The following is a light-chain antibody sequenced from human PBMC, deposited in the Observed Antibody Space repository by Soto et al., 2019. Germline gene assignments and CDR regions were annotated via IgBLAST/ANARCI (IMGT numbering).Light chain of an antibody. V-gene: IGKV3-20*01. CDR2: GAS. J-gene: IGKJ2*01. Sequence: EIVLTQSPGTLSLSPGERATLSCRATQSVSSSYLAWYQQKPGQAPRLLIYGASSRATGIPDRFSGSGSGTAFPLTFSRLEPEDVAVYYCQQYGSSAMFTFGQGTKLEIK. CDR3: QQYGSSAMFT. CDR1: QSVSSSY.